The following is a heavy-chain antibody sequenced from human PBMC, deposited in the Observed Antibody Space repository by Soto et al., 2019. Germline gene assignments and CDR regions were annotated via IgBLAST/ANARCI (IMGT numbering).Heavy chain of an antibody. V-gene: IGHV1-18*01. CDR1: GYTFTSYG. J-gene: IGHJ4*02. Sequence: ASVKVSCKASGYTFTSYGISWVRQAPGQGLEWMGWISAYNGNTNYAQKFQGRVTITADESTSTAYMELSSLRSEDTAVYYCARVQNREFDYWGQGTLVTVSS. CDR2: ISAYNGNT. CDR3: ARVQNREFDY.